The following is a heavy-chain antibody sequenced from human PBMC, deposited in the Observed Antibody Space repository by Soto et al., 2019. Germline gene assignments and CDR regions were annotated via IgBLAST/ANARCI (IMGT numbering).Heavy chain of an antibody. D-gene: IGHD5-12*01. Sequence: GGSLRLSGAASGFTFSHAWMSWVRQAPGKGLEWVGRIKSKTDGVTPDYAAPVKGRFTISRDDSKNTLYLQMSSLKTEDTGVYYCTTDGFIVTTNDFDYWGRGTLVTVSS. CDR3: TTDGFIVTTNDFDY. CDR1: GFTFSHAW. J-gene: IGHJ4*02. V-gene: IGHV3-15*01. CDR2: IKSKTDGVTP.